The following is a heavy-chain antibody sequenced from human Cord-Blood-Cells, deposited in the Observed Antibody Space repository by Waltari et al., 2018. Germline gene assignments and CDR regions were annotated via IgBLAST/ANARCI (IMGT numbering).Heavy chain of an antibody. CDR2: IIPIFGTA. J-gene: IGHJ6*02. Sequence: QVQLVQSGAEVKKPGSSVKVSCTASGDTFSSYAISWVRQAPGQGLEWMGGIIPIFGTANYAQKFQGRVTITADESTSTAYMELSSLRSEDTAVYYCARGPAYSNYYYYGMDVWGQGTTVTVSS. V-gene: IGHV1-69*12. CDR1: GDTFSSYA. D-gene: IGHD4-4*01. CDR3: ARGPAYSNYYYYGMDV.